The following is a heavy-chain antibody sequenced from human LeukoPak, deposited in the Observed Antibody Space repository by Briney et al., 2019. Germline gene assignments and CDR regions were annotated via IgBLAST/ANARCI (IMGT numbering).Heavy chain of an antibody. Sequence: GGSLRLSCAASGFTFSDYYMSWIRQAPGKGLEWVSYISSSGSTIYYADSVKGRFTISRDNAKNSLYLQMNSLRAEDTAVYYCAKITIFGVVKVDYWGQGTLVTVSS. CDR2: ISSSGSTI. CDR1: GFTFSDYY. V-gene: IGHV3-11*01. D-gene: IGHD3-3*01. CDR3: AKITIFGVVKVDY. J-gene: IGHJ4*02.